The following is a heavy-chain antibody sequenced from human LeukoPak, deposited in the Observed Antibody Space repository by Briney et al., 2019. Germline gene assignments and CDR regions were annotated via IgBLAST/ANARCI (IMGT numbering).Heavy chain of an antibody. V-gene: IGHV3-9*01. J-gene: IGHJ4*02. Sequence: GGSLRLSCAASGFTFDDYAMHWVRQAPGKGLEWVSGISWNSGSIGYADSVKGRFTISRDNAKNSLYLQMNSLRAEDTALYYCAKAGGDFWSGYYSSGHYFDYWGQGTLVTVSS. CDR3: AKAGGDFWSGYYSSGHYFDY. CDR2: ISWNSGSI. CDR1: GFTFDDYA. D-gene: IGHD3-3*01.